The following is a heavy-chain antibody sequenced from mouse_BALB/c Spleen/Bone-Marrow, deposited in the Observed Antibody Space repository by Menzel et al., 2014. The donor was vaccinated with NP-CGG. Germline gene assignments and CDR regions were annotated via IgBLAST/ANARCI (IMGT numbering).Heavy chain of an antibody. CDR1: GFTFSSFG. CDR2: ISSGSSNI. Sequence: EVHLVESGGGLVQPGGSRKLSCAASGFTFSSFGTHWVRQAPEKGLEWVAYISSGSSNIYYADTVKGRFTISRDNPKNTLFLQMTSLRSEDTAVYYCTRGGNWDDFDYWGQGTTLTVSS. J-gene: IGHJ2*01. CDR3: TRGGNWDDFDY. V-gene: IGHV5-17*02. D-gene: IGHD4-1*01.